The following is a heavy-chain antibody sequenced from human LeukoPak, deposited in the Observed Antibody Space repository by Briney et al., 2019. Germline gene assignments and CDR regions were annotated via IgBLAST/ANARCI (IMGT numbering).Heavy chain of an antibody. V-gene: IGHV1-18*01. D-gene: IGHD4-17*01. J-gene: IGHJ3*02. CDR3: ATQGGYGDYRAFDI. CDR1: GYTFTSYG. CDR2: ISAYNGNT. Sequence: ASVKVSCKASGYTFTSYGISWVRQAPGQGLEWMGWISAYNGNTNYAQKFQGRVTMTEDTSTDTAYMELSSLRSEDTAVYYCATQGGYGDYRAFDIWGQGTMVTVSS.